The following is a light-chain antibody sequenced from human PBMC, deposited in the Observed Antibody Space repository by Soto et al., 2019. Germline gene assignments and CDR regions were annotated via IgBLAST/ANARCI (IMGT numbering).Light chain of an antibody. V-gene: IGKV3-15*01. CDR1: QSVDRY. Sequence: EIVLTQSPGTLSLSPGERATLSCRASQSVDRYLAWYQQKPGQAPRLLIYGASTRATGIPARFSGSGSGTDFTLTISSLQSEDFAVYYCQQCDNWPRTFGQGTKVDIK. CDR2: GAS. J-gene: IGKJ1*01. CDR3: QQCDNWPRT.